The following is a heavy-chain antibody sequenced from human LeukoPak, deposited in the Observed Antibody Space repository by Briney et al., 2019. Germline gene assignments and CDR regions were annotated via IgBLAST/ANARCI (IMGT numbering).Heavy chain of an antibody. Sequence: PSETLSLTCTVSSGSISSSSYYWGWIRQPPGKGLEWIGSIYYSGSTYYNPSLKSRVTISVDTSKNQFSLKLSSVTAADTAVYYCATTGRWGYCSSTSCPLFDYWGQGTLVTVSS. J-gene: IGHJ4*02. CDR3: ATTGRWGYCSSTSCPLFDY. CDR1: SGSISSSSYY. V-gene: IGHV4-39*01. CDR2: IYYSGST. D-gene: IGHD2-2*01.